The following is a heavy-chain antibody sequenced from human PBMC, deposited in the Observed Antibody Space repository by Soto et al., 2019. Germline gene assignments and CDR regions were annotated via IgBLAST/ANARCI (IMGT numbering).Heavy chain of an antibody. V-gene: IGHV1-58*02. J-gene: IGHJ6*02. CDR2: IVVGSGNT. Sequence: SVELSCKESGYTFTVSLMQCLSLTRRQRLEWIGWIVVGSGNTNYAQKFQERVTITRDMSTSTAYMELSSLRSEDTAVYYCAADRGGDYVPYYYYYYGMDVWGQGTTVTVSS. D-gene: IGHD4-17*01. CDR3: AADRGGDYVPYYYYYYGMDV. CDR1: GYTFTVSL.